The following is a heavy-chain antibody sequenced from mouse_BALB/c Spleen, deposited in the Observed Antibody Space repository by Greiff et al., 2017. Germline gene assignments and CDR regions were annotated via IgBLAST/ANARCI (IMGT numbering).Heavy chain of an antibody. CDR1: GYSITSDYA. V-gene: IGHV3-2*02. CDR3: ARGYGNPFAY. CDR2: ISYSGST. Sequence: EVKLQESGPGLVKPSQSLSLTCTVTGYSITSDYAWNWIRQFPGNKLEWMGYISYSGSTSYNPSLKSRISITRDTSKNQFFLQLNSVTTEDTATYYCARGYGNPFAYWGQGTLVTVSA. D-gene: IGHD2-10*02. J-gene: IGHJ3*01.